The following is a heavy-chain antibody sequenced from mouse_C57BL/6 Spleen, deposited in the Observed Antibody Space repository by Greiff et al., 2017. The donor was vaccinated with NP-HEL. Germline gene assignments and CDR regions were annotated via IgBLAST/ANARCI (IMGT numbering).Heavy chain of an antibody. J-gene: IGHJ2*01. CDR2: ISSGGDYI. D-gene: IGHD2-3*01. Sequence: EVKLVESGEGLVKPGGSLKLSCAASGFTFSSYAMSWVRQTPEKRLEWVAYISSGGDYIYYADTVKGRFTISRDNARNTLYLQMSSLKSEDTAMYYCTREGYYPYYFDYWGQGTTLTVSS. V-gene: IGHV5-9-1*02. CDR1: GFTFSSYA. CDR3: TREGYYPYYFDY.